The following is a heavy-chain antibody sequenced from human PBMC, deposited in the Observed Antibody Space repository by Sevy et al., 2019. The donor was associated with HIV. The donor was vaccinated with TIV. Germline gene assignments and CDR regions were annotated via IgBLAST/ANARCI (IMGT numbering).Heavy chain of an antibody. J-gene: IGHJ4*02. CDR2: ISSSSSTI. Sequence: GRSLRISCAASGFTFSSYSMNWVRQAPGKGLEWVSYISSSSSTIYYADSVKGRFTISRDNAKNSLYLQMNSLRDEDTAVYYCARLYYDYVWGSYPFKDFDYWGQGTLVTVSS. D-gene: IGHD3-16*01. V-gene: IGHV3-48*02. CDR1: GFTFSSYS. CDR3: ARLYYDYVWGSYPFKDFDY.